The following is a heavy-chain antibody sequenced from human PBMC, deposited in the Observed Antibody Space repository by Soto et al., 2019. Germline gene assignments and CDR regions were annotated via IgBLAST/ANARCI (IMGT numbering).Heavy chain of an antibody. CDR1: GGSISRSSYY. Sequence: PSETLSLTCTVSGGSISRSSYYWGWIRQPPGKGLEWIGNIYYSGSTYYNPSLKSRVTISVDTSKNQFSLKLSSVTAADTAVYYCASYFDILTGYDYWGQGTPVTVS. CDR2: IYYSGST. J-gene: IGHJ4*02. CDR3: ASYFDILTGYDY. V-gene: IGHV4-39*01. D-gene: IGHD3-9*01.